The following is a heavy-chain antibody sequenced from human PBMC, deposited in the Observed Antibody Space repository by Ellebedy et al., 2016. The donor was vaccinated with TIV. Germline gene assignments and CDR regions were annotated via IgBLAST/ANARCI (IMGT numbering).Heavy chain of an antibody. V-gene: IGHV1-69*04. D-gene: IGHD2-21*02. CDR3: ARDSGAYCGGDCYNIDY. J-gene: IGHJ4*02. CDR2: IIPILGIA. CDR1: GGTFSSYA. Sequence: AASVKVSCKASGGTFSSYAISWVRQAPGQGLEWMGRIIPILGIANYAQKFQGRVTITADKSTSTAYMELSSLRSEDTAVYYCARDSGAYCGGDCYNIDYWGQGTLVTVSS.